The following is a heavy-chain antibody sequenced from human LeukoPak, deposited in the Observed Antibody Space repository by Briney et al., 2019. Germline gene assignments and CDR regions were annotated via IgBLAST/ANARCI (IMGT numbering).Heavy chain of an antibody. D-gene: IGHD3-22*01. V-gene: IGHV4-31*03. CDR1: GGSISSGGYY. CDR3: AGETYYYDSSGYYRTDAFDI. Sequence: PSQTLSLTCTVSGGSISSGGYYWSWIRQHPGKGLEWIGYIYYSGSTYYNPSLKSRVTISVDTSKNQFSLKLSSVTAADTAVYYCAGETYYYDSSGYYRTDAFDIWGQGTMVTVSS. J-gene: IGHJ3*02. CDR2: IYYSGST.